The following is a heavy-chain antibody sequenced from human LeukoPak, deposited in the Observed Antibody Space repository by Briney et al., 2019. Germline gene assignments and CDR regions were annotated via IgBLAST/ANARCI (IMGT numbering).Heavy chain of an antibody. CDR3: AKTHPAEVLCFGEFMY. J-gene: IGHJ4*02. Sequence: ASVKVSCKVSGYTLTELSMHGVRQARGKGLEGRGGFDPVCCETIYAQKFQGTVPMTADTSNDTAYMELTSLRSEDKAVYYCAKTHPAEVLCFGEFMYWGQGTLVTVSS. CDR2: FDPVCCET. D-gene: IGHD3-10*01. V-gene: IGHV1-24*01. CDR1: GYTLTELS.